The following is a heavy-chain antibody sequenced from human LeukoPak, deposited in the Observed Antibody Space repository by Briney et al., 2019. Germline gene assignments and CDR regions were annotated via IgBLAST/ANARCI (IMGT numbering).Heavy chain of an antibody. CDR3: ARGSRYCSGGSCYPADY. CDR2: SSGSGGST. V-gene: IGHV3-23*01. D-gene: IGHD2-15*01. J-gene: IGHJ4*02. Sequence: PGGSLRLSCAASGFTFSSYAMSWVRQAPGKGLEWVSASSGSGGSTYYADSVKGRFTISRDNSKNTLYLQMNSLRAEDTAVYYCARGSRYCSGGSCYPADYWGQGTLVTVSS. CDR1: GFTFSSYA.